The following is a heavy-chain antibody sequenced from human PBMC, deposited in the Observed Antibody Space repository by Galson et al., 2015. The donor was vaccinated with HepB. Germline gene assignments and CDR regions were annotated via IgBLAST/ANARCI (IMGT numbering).Heavy chain of an antibody. V-gene: IGHV3-30*04. CDR1: GFTFSSYG. Sequence: SLRLSCAASGFTFSSYGLHWVRQAPGKGLEWVAAISKDGSDQCYADFVKGRFIISRDNSKNTLYLQINGLRAEDTAVYYCARDVYDSSGYTHFDCWGQGTLVTVSS. CDR2: ISKDGSDQ. D-gene: IGHD3-22*01. CDR3: ARDVYDSSGYTHFDC. J-gene: IGHJ4*02.